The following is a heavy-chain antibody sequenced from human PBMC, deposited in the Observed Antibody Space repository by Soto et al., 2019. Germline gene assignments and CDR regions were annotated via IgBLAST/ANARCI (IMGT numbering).Heavy chain of an antibody. V-gene: IGHV3-48*04. Sequence: GGSLRLSCAASGFTFSSYSMNWVRQAPGKGLDWVSCINGGGSSVKYIDSVKGRFTISRDNAKNSLYLQMNSLRAEDTAVYYCASSDPYYMDVWGKGTTVTVSS. CDR2: INGGGSSV. CDR1: GFTFSSYS. CDR3: ASSDPYYMDV. J-gene: IGHJ6*03.